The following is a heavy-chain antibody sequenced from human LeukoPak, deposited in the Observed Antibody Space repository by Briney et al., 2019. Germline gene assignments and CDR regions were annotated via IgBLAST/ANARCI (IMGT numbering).Heavy chain of an antibody. CDR1: GYTLTELS. D-gene: IGHD3-10*01. CDR2: FDPEDGET. J-gene: IGHJ6*03. V-gene: IGHV1-24*01. CDR3: ARDGSANMRFGELFYYMDV. Sequence: GASVKVSCKVSGYTLTELSMHWVRQAPGKGLKGRGGFDPEDGETIYAQKFQGRVTITADESTSTAYMELSSLRSEDTAVYYCARDGSANMRFGELFYYMDVWGKGTTVTISS.